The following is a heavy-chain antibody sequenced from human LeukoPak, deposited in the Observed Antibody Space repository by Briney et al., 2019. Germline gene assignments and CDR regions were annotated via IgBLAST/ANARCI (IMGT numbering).Heavy chain of an antibody. CDR2: IYYSGST. CDR3: ARRFSPRYFDRGADWFDP. J-gene: IGHJ5*02. Sequence: ETLSLTCTVSGGSISSYYWTWIRQPPGKGLEWLGYIYYSGSTNYNPSLKSRVTISVDTSKNQFSLKLSSVTAADTAVYYCARRFSPRYFDRGADWFDPWGQGTLVTVSS. CDR1: GGSISSYY. D-gene: IGHD3-9*01. V-gene: IGHV4-59*01.